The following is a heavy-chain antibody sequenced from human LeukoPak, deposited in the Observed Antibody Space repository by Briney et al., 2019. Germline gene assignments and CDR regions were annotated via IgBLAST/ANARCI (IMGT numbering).Heavy chain of an antibody. V-gene: IGHV3-23*01. D-gene: IGHD3-10*01. CDR1: GFTFSSFG. CDR2: ISGSGGST. CDR3: AKTPSSSGVSGSFDY. J-gene: IGHJ4*02. Sequence: GGSLRLSCSASGFTFSSFGMSWVRQAPGKGLEWVSAISGSGGSTYYADSVKGRFTISRANSKNTLYLQMNSLRAEDTAVYYCAKTPSSSGVSGSFDYWGQGTLVTVSS.